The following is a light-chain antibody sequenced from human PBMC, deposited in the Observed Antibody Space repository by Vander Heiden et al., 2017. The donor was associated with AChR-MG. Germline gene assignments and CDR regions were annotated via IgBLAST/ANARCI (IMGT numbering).Light chain of an antibody. Sequence: ELVLTPSPGTLSLSPGERATLSCRASQSVSSSYLAWYQQTPGQAPRLLIYGASSRATGIPDRFSGSGSGTDFTLTISRLEPEDFAVYYCQQYWTFGQGTKVEIK. CDR1: QSVSSSY. CDR3: QQYWT. J-gene: IGKJ1*01. V-gene: IGKV3-20*01. CDR2: GAS.